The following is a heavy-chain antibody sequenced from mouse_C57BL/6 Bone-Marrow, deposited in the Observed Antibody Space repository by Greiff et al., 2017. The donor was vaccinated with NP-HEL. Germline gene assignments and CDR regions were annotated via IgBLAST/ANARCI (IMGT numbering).Heavy chain of an antibody. J-gene: IGHJ4*01. D-gene: IGHD4-1*01. Sequence: EVKVEESGGGLVKPGGSLKLSCAASGFTFSDYGMHWVRQAPEKGLEWVAYISSGSSTIYYADTVKGRFTISRDNAKNTLFLQMTSLRSEDTAMYYCARETGTLYAMDYWGQGTSVTVSS. V-gene: IGHV5-17*01. CDR1: GFTFSDYG. CDR3: ARETGTLYAMDY. CDR2: ISSGSSTI.